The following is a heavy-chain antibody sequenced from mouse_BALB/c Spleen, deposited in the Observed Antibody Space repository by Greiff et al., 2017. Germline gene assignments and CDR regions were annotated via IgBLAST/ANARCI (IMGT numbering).Heavy chain of an antibody. CDR1: GFNIKDYY. Sequence: EVMLVESGAELVRPGASVKLSCKASGFNIKDYYMHWVKQRPEQGLEWIGWIDPENGNTIYDPKFQGKASITADTSSNTAYLQLSSLTSEDTAVYYCARGGVYGNYFLDYWGQGTTLTVSS. V-gene: IGHV14-1*02. CDR3: ARGGVYGNYFLDY. J-gene: IGHJ2*01. D-gene: IGHD2-1*01. CDR2: IDPENGNT.